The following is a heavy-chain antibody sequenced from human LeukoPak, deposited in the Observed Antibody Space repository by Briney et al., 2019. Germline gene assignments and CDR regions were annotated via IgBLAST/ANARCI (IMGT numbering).Heavy chain of an antibody. CDR1: GYTFTGYY. Sequence: ASVKVSXKASGYTFTGYYMHWVRQAPGQGLEWMGWINPNSGGTNYAQKFQGRVTMTRDTSISTAYMELSRLRSDDTAVYYCAIDYDFWSGYTPIDYWGQGTLVTVSS. CDR3: AIDYDFWSGYTPIDY. J-gene: IGHJ4*02. V-gene: IGHV1-2*02. D-gene: IGHD3-3*01. CDR2: INPNSGGT.